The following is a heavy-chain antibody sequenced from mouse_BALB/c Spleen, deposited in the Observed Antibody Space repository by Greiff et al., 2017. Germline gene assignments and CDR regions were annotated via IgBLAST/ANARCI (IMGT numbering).Heavy chain of an antibody. Sequence: VPLQQSGGELGKPGAPVEMFCQAFGYTFSCFLVPWGKKRPGQGLEWIGYINPSTGYTEYNQKFKDKATLTADKSSSTAYMQLSSLTSEDSAVYYCARYYYGSSLAWFAYWGQGTLVTVSA. CDR3: ARYYYGSSLAWFAY. D-gene: IGHD1-1*01. J-gene: IGHJ3*01. CDR2: INPSTGYT. CDR1: GYTFSCFL. V-gene: IGHV1-4*01.